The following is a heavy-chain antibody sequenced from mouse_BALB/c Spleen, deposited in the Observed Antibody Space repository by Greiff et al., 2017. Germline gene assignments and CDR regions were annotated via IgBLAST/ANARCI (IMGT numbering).Heavy chain of an antibody. CDR2: IYPYNGGT. CDR3: ARETTVVAGGYYFDY. D-gene: IGHD1-1*01. CDR1: GYTFTDYN. V-gene: IGHV1S29*02. J-gene: IGHJ2*01. Sequence: EVQLQQSGPELVKPGASVKISCKASGYTFTDYNMHWVKQSHGKSLEWIGYIYPYNGGTGYNQKFKSKATLTVDNSSSTAYMELRSLTSEDSAVYYCARETTVVAGGYYFDYWGQGTTLTVSS.